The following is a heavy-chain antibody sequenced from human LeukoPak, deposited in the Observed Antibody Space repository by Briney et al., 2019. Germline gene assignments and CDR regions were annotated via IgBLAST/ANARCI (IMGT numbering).Heavy chain of an antibody. D-gene: IGHD6-19*01. CDR3: ARNVYDLRGQWLVPGFDY. Sequence: GGSLRLSCAASGFTFGSYEMNWVRQAPGKGLESVSYIGTIISTTYYADSVKGRFTVSRDDAKSSLYLQMSSLRAEDTAVYYCARNVYDLRGQWLVPGFDYWGQGTLVTVSS. CDR1: GFTFGSYE. J-gene: IGHJ4*02. V-gene: IGHV3-48*03. CDR2: IGTIISTT.